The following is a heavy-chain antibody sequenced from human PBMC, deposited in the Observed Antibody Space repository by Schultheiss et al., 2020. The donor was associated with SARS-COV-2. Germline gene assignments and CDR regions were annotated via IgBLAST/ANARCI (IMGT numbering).Heavy chain of an antibody. CDR3: ARVEVRGTDWFDP. Sequence: GESLKISCKASGYTFTGYYMHWVRQAPGQGLEWMGWINPNSGGTNYAQKFQGRVTMTRDTSISTAYMELSRLRSDDTAVYYCARVEVRGTDWFDPWGQGTLVTVSS. CDR2: INPNSGGT. D-gene: IGHD3-10*01. CDR1: GYTFTGYY. J-gene: IGHJ5*02. V-gene: IGHV1-2*02.